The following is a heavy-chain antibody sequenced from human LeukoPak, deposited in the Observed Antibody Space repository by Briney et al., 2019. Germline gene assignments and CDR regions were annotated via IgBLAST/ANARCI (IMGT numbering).Heavy chain of an antibody. D-gene: IGHD3-3*01. V-gene: IGHV3-15*01. CDR2: IKANIDGGTT. Sequence: GGSLRLSCAASGFSFSTAWMVWVRQPPGQGLEWVGRIKANIDGGTTGFAAPVKGRFTISRDDVRKMVYLQMNSLKTDDTGVYYCTTDFSHFDFSSGFYSYWGQGTLVAVSS. CDR1: GFSFSTAW. J-gene: IGHJ4*02. CDR3: TTDFSHFDFSSGFYSY.